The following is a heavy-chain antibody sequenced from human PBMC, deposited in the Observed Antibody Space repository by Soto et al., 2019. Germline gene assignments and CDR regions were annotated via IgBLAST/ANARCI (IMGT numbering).Heavy chain of an antibody. Sequence: GGSLRLSCAASGFTFSSYSMNWVRQAPGKGLEWVSYISSSSSTIYYADSVKGRFTISRDNAKNSLYLQMNSLRAEDTAVYYCARPYYDFWSGYNHMDVWGKGTTVTVSS. J-gene: IGHJ6*03. V-gene: IGHV3-48*01. D-gene: IGHD3-3*01. CDR2: ISSSSSTI. CDR3: ARPYYDFWSGYNHMDV. CDR1: GFTFSSYS.